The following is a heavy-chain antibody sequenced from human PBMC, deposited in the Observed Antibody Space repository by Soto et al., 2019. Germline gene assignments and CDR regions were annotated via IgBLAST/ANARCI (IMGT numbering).Heavy chain of an antibody. Sequence: VASVKVSCKASGYTFTSYDINWVRQATGQGLEWMGWMNPNSGNTGYAQKFQGRVTMTRNTSISTAYMELSSLRSEDTAVYYCARGSMVRGAWGLDVWGQGTTVTVS. D-gene: IGHD3-10*01. V-gene: IGHV1-8*01. CDR1: GYTFTSYD. CDR3: ARGSMVRGAWGLDV. CDR2: MNPNSGNT. J-gene: IGHJ6*02.